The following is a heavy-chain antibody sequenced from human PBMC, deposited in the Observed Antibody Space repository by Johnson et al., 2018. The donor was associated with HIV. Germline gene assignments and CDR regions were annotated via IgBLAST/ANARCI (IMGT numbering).Heavy chain of an antibody. D-gene: IGHD5-12*01. J-gene: IGHJ3*02. CDR3: AREGGGYDGKGAFDI. Sequence: VQLVESGGGLVQPGGSLRLSCAASGFTVNSNYMSWVRQAPGKGLEWVANIKQDGSEKSYVDSVKGRFTISSDNAKNSLYLQMNSLRAEDTAVYYCAREGGGYDGKGAFDIWGQGTMVTVSS. V-gene: IGHV3-7*01. CDR1: GFTVNSNY. CDR2: IKQDGSEK.